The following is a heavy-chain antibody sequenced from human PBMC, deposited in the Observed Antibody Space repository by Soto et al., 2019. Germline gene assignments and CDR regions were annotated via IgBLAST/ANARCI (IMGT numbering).Heavy chain of an antibody. CDR3: ARVGPKTYYDPLTASEFDS. V-gene: IGHV4-34*02. J-gene: IGHJ4*02. Sequence: QVQLQQWGARLLKPSETLSLTCAVYGGSFRGYYWSWIRQSPGKGLEWIAEINDIGSTNYNPSLKSRVSISVDPSKNHFSLKLGSVTAADTAVYYCARVGPKTYYDPLTASEFDSWGQGTLVTVSS. CDR1: GGSFRGYY. CDR2: INDIGST. D-gene: IGHD3-9*01.